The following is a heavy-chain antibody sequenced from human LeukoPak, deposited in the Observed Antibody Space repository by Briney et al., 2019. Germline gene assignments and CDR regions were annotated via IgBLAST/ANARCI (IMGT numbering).Heavy chain of an antibody. CDR2: ISSSSSYI. D-gene: IGHD2-15*01. CDR1: GFTFSSYS. V-gene: IGHV3-21*01. J-gene: IGHJ4*02. Sequence: GGSLRLSCAASGFTFSSYSMKWVRQAPGKGLEWVSSISSSSSYIYYADSVKGRFTISRDNAKNSLYLQMNSLGAEDTAVYYCARGYCSGGSCLDYWGQGTLVTVSS. CDR3: ARGYCSGGSCLDY.